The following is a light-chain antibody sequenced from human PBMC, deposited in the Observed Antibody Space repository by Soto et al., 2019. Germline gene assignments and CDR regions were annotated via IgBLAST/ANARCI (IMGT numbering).Light chain of an antibody. CDR3: AIWDLTLSAWV. J-gene: IGLJ3*02. CDR1: TSNIGSNT. Sequence: QSVLTQPPSASGTPGQRVTISCSGTTSNIGSNTVSWYHHLPGTAPKLLIYSNDQRPSGVPDRFSGSKSGTSASLAISGLQSGDEGDDYCAIWDLTLSAWVFGGGTKLTVL. V-gene: IGLV1-44*01. CDR2: SND.